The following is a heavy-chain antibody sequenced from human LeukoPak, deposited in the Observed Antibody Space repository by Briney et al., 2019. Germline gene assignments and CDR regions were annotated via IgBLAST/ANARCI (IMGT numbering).Heavy chain of an antibody. J-gene: IGHJ3*01. CDR1: GFTFSTYS. V-gene: IGHV3-21*01. Sequence: GGSLRLSCAASGFTFSTYSMTWVRQAPGKRLEWVSSISSSGSYIYYADSVKGRFTISRDNAKNSLDLRMNSLGADDTAVYYCARKDGSDNAFDVWGQGTMVTVSS. D-gene: IGHD5-24*01. CDR2: ISSSGSYI. CDR3: ARKDGSDNAFDV.